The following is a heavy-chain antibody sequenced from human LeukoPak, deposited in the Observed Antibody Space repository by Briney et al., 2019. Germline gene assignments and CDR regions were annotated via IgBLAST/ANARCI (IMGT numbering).Heavy chain of an antibody. CDR3: AKGKTYYDSEDAFDI. D-gene: IGHD3-22*01. CDR1: GFTVSSNY. Sequence: GGSLRLSCAASGFTVSSNYMSWVRQAPGKGLEWVSVIYNGGSTYYADSVKGRFTISRDNSKNTLYLQMNSLRAEDTAVYYCAKGKTYYDSEDAFDIWGQGTMVTVSS. V-gene: IGHV3-53*01. J-gene: IGHJ3*02. CDR2: IYNGGST.